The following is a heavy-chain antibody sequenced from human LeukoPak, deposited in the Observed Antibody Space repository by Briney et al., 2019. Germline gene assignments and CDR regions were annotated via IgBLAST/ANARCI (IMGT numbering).Heavy chain of an antibody. D-gene: IGHD3-10*01. Sequence: SQTLSLTCAISGDSVSSKSAAWNWIRQSPSRGLEWLGRTYYRSKWYNDYAVSVKSRITINPDTSKNQFSLQLNSVTPEDTAVYYCARVKDYGSGSPHHGFDYWGQGTLVTVSS. CDR2: TYYRSKWYN. J-gene: IGHJ4*02. CDR1: GDSVSSKSAA. V-gene: IGHV6-1*01. CDR3: ARVKDYGSGSPHHGFDY.